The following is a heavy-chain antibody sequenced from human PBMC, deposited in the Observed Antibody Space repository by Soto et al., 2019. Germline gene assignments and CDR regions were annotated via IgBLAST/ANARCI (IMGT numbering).Heavy chain of an antibody. Sequence: QVQLLESGPGLVKPSETLSLTCTVSGGSISSYYWSWIRQPPGKGLEWIGYIYYSGSTNYNPSLKSRVTISVDTSKNQFSLKLSSVTAADTAVYYCARAYGVGAGDYWGQGTLVTVSS. D-gene: IGHD4-17*01. V-gene: IGHV4-59*01. CDR2: IYYSGST. CDR3: ARAYGVGAGDY. J-gene: IGHJ4*02. CDR1: GGSISSYY.